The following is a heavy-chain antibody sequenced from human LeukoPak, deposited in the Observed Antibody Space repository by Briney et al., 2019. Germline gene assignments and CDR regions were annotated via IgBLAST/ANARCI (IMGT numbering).Heavy chain of an antibody. Sequence: SGTLSLTCAVSGGSISSGNWWSWVRQPPGKGLEWTGEIHHSGSTNYNPSLKSRVTISVDNSKNQFSLKVRSVTAADTAVYYCWHSGYESGFDYWGQGTLVTVSS. V-gene: IGHV4-4*02. J-gene: IGHJ4*02. D-gene: IGHD5-12*01. CDR3: WHSGYESGFDY. CDR2: IHHSGST. CDR1: GGSISSGNW.